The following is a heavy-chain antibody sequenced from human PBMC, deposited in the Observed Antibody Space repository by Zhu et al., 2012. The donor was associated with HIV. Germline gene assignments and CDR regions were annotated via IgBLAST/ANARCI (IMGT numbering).Heavy chain of an antibody. CDR2: IYYSGST. V-gene: IGHV4-39*07. CDR1: GGSISSSSYY. J-gene: IGHJ5*02. Sequence: QVQLQESGPGLVKPSETLSLTCIVSGGSISSSSYYWGWIRQPPGKGLEWIGSIYYSGSTYYNPSLKSRVTISVHMSKNQFSLKLSSVTAADTAVYYCARGRDAGLAAGWFDPGARDPGHRLL. CDR3: ARGRDAGLAAGWFDP. D-gene: IGHD6-13*01.